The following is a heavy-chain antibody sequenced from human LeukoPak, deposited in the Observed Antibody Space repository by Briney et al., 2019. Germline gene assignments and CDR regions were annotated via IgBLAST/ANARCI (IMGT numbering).Heavy chain of an antibody. CDR2: IYYSGRT. D-gene: IGHD2-15*01. V-gene: IGHV4-59*12. Sequence: SETLSLTCSVSGGSISSYYWSWLRQPPGKGLEWIGYIYYSGRTNYNPSLQSRVTISIDTSKNQFSLKLRFVTAADTAVCYCARVRCSGGSCPYYYYYYYMDVWGKGTTVTVSS. J-gene: IGHJ6*03. CDR3: ARVRCSGGSCPYYYYYYYMDV. CDR1: GGSISSYY.